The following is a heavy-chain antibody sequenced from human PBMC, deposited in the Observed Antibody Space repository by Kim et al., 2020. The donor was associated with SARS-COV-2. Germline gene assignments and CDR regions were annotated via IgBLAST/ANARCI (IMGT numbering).Heavy chain of an antibody. CDR1: GFTFSSYG. V-gene: IGHV3-33*05. J-gene: IGHJ4*02. Sequence: GGSLRLSCAASGFTFSSYGMHWVRQAPGKGLEWVAVISYDGSNKYYADSVKGRFTISRDNSKNTLYLQMNSLRAEDTAVYYCARGETDSSSWLHYFDYWGRGTLVTVSS. D-gene: IGHD6-13*01. CDR3: ARGETDSSSWLHYFDY. CDR2: ISYDGSNK.